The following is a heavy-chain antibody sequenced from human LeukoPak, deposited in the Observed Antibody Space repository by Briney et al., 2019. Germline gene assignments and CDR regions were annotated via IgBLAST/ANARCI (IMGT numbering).Heavy chain of an antibody. CDR2: IYYSGST. V-gene: IGHV4-39*07. CDR3: ARDREGITMVNNWFDP. D-gene: IGHD3-10*01. Sequence: PSETLSLTCTVSGGSISSSSYYWGWIRQPPGKGLEWIGSIYYSGSTYYNPSLKSRVTISVDTSKNQFSLKLGSVTAADTAVYYCARDREGITMVNNWFDPWGQGTLVTVSS. CDR1: GGSISSSSYY. J-gene: IGHJ5*02.